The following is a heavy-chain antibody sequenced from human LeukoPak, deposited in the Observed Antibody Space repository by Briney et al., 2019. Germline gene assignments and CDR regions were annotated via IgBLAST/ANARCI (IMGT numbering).Heavy chain of an antibody. CDR1: GGSISSYY. J-gene: IGHJ3*02. D-gene: IGHD1-26*01. CDR2: IYYSGST. CDR3: ARRLRIEGGTRRGDALDM. Sequence: SETLSLTCTVSGGSISSYYWNWIRQPPGKGLEWIGYIYYSGSTNYNPSLKSRVTISVDTSKNQFSLKLSSVTAADTAVYYCARRLRIEGGTRRGDALDMWGQGTMVTVSS. V-gene: IGHV4-59*01.